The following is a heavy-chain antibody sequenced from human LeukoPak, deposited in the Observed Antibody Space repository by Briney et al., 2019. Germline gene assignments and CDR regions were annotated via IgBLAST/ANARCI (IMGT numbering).Heavy chain of an antibody. J-gene: IGHJ4*02. V-gene: IGHV3-7*03. CDR2: IKQDGTEK. D-gene: IGHD5-18*01. CDR3: AREGYNYGDFDY. Sequence: PGGSLRLSCAASGFTFRSHWMSWVRQAPGEGLEWVASIKQDGTEKYYEDSVKGRFTISRDNAKNSLYLQMNSLRAEDTAVYYCAREGYNYGDFDYWGQGTLVTVSS. CDR1: GFTFRSHW.